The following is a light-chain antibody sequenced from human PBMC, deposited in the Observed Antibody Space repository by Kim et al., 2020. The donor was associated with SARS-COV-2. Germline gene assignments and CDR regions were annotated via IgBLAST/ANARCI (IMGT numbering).Light chain of an antibody. J-gene: IGLJ1*01. Sequence: SYELTQPPSVSVSPGQTATITCSGDKLGDKFVSWYQQKPGQSPVLVIHEDHMRPSGIPERFSASNSGTTATLTISGTQSMDEADYYCQAWHSSTYVFGTG. CDR1: KLGDKF. CDR3: QAWHSSTYV. CDR2: EDH. V-gene: IGLV3-1*01.